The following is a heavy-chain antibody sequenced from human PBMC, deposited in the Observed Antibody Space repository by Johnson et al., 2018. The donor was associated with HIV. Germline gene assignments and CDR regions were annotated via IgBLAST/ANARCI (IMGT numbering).Heavy chain of an antibody. CDR2: IYSGDTT. D-gene: IGHD1-26*01. J-gene: IGHJ3*02. V-gene: IGHV3-NL1*01. CDR1: GFTFSSYA. Sequence: QVQLVESGGGVVQPGRSLRLSCAASGFTFSSYAMHWVRQAPGKGLEWVSFIYSGDTTYYADSVKGRFTISRDNAKNTLYLQMNSLRAEDTAVYYCARDQSYRKAFDIWGQGTMVTVSS. CDR3: ARDQSYRKAFDI.